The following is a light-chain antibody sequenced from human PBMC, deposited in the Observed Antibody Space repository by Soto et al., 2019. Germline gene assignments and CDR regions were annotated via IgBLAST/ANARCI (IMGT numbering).Light chain of an antibody. V-gene: IGKV3-11*01. CDR3: QQRSNWPPRFT. CDR1: QSVSSY. Sequence: EIVLTQSPATLSLSPGERATLSCRAIQSVSSYLAWYQQKPGQAPGLLIYDASKRATGIPARFSGSASGTDFTLTISILGPEDFAVYACQQRSNWPPRFTFGPGTIVDIK. CDR2: DAS. J-gene: IGKJ3*01.